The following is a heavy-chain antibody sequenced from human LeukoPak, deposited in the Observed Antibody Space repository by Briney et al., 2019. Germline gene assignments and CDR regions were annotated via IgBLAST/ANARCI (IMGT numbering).Heavy chain of an antibody. J-gene: IGHJ4*02. CDR3: ARDRGYCSGGSCYENDY. V-gene: IGHV3-21*01. D-gene: IGHD2-15*01. CDR1: GFTFSSYS. CDR2: ISSSSSYI. Sequence: GGSLRLSCAAPGFTFSSYSINWVRQAPGKGLEWVSSISSSSSYIHYADSVKGRSTISRDNAKNSLYLQMNSLRAEDTAVYYCARDRGYCSGGSCYENDYWGQGTLVTVSS.